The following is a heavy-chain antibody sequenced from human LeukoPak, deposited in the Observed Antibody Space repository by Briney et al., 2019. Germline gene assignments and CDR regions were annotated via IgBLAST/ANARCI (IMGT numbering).Heavy chain of an antibody. CDR3: ARVYCSSTSCYMGAFDY. V-gene: IGHV1-2*02. Sequence: ASVKVSCKASGYTFTGYYMHWVRLAPGQGLEWMGWINPNSGGTNYAQKFQGRVTMTRDTSISTAYMELSRLRSDDTAVYYCARVYCSSTSCYMGAFDYWGQGTLVTVSS. CDR1: GYTFTGYY. CDR2: INPNSGGT. J-gene: IGHJ4*02. D-gene: IGHD2-2*02.